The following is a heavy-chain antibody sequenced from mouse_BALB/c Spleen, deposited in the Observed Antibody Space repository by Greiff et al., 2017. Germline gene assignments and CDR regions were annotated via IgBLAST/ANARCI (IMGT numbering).Heavy chain of an antibody. V-gene: IGHV5-6-5*01. Sequence: DVMLVESGGGLVKPGGSLKLSCAASGFTFSSYAMSWVRQTPAKRLEWVASISSGGSTYYPDSVKGRFTISRDNARNILYLQMSSLRSEDTAMYYCARGPRNSLPYFDYWGQGTTLTVSS. D-gene: IGHD1-2*01. CDR3: ARGPRNSLPYFDY. CDR2: ISSGGST. CDR1: GFTFSSYA. J-gene: IGHJ2*01.